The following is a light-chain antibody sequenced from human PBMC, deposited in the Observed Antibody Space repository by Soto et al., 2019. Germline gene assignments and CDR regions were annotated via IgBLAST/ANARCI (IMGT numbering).Light chain of an antibody. V-gene: IGKV3-20*01. Sequence: EIVLTQSPGTLSLSPGERATLSCRASQSVSNSYLAWYQQKRGQAPRLLIYGVSTRATGVPDRFRGSGSGTDFTLTISRLEPEEFAVFYCQQYGSSPITFGQGTRLEIK. CDR2: GVS. CDR1: QSVSNSY. CDR3: QQYGSSPIT. J-gene: IGKJ5*01.